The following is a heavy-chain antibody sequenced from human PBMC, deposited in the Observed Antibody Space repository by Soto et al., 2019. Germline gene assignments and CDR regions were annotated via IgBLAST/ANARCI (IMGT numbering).Heavy chain of an antibody. CDR1: GYTFTSYY. CDR2: INPSGGST. D-gene: IGHD2-2*01. J-gene: IGHJ6*03. Sequence: ASVKVSFKASGYTFTSYYMHWVRQAPGQGLEWMGIINPSGGSTSYAQKFQGRVTMTRDTSTSTAYMELRSLRSDDTAVYYCARSGTSWTYYYYYMDVWGKGTTVTVSS. V-gene: IGHV1-46*01. CDR3: ARSGTSWTYYYYYMDV.